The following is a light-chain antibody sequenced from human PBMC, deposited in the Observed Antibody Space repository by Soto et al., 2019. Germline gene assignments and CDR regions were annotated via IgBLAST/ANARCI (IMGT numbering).Light chain of an antibody. CDR3: GTWDSSLSATV. Sequence: QSVLTQPPSVSAAPGQKVTISCSGSSSNIGNNYVSWYQHLPETAPKLLIYDNNKRPSGIPDRFSGSKSGTSATLGITGLQTGDEADYYCGTWDSSLSATVFGGGTQLTVL. J-gene: IGLJ7*01. V-gene: IGLV1-51*01. CDR1: SSNIGNNY. CDR2: DNN.